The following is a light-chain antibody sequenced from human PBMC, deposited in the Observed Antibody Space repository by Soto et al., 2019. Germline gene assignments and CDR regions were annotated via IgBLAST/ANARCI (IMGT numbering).Light chain of an antibody. V-gene: IGKV1-9*01. CDR2: AAS. CDR3: QQLNSYPLT. Sequence: IQLTQSPFSLSASVGDIVIITFRASQGISSYLAWYQQKPGKAPNLLIYAASALQSGVPSRFSGSGSGTDFTLTISSLQPEDFATYYCQQLNSYPLTFGGGTKVDIK. CDR1: QGISSY. J-gene: IGKJ4*01.